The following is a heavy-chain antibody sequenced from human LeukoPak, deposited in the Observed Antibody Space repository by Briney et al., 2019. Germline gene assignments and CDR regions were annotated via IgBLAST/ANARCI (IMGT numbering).Heavy chain of an antibody. CDR1: GGSFSGYY. CDR2: INHSGST. Sequence: SETLSLTCAVYGGSFSGYYWSWIRQPPAKGLEWIGEINHSGSTNYNPSLKSRVTISVDTSKNQFSLKLSSVTAADTAAYYCARGPRYYDSSGYGPRFDYWGQGTLVTVSS. J-gene: IGHJ4*02. V-gene: IGHV4-34*01. CDR3: ARGPRYYDSSGYGPRFDY. D-gene: IGHD3-22*01.